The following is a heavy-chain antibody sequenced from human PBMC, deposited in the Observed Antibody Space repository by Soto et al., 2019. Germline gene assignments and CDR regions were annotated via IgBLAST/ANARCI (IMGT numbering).Heavy chain of an antibody. CDR3: ATSYGSGYRAFDY. CDR1: GDTFSCYT. Sequence: QVQLVQSGAELKKAGSSVKVSCKASGDTFSCYTINWVRQAPGLGLEWMGRVNPILSMSNYAQKFQGRVTMTADKSTSTAYMELRSLRSEDTAFYYCATSYGSGYRAFDYWGQGALVTVSS. J-gene: IGHJ4*02. CDR2: VNPILSMS. D-gene: IGHD3-10*01. V-gene: IGHV1-69*02.